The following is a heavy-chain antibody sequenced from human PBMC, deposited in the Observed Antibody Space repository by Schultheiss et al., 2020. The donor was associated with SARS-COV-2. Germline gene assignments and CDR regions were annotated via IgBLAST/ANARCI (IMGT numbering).Heavy chain of an antibody. CDR3: ARDGIHDYSIHNAYYYYGMDV. CDR1: GYTFTSYA. V-gene: IGHV1-18*01. D-gene: IGHD4-11*01. J-gene: IGHJ6*02. CDR2: ISAYNGNT. Sequence: ASVKVSCKASGYTFTSYAISWVRQAPGQGLEWMGWISAYNGNTNYAQKLQGRVTMTTDTSTSTAYMELRSLRSDDTAVYYCARDGIHDYSIHNAYYYYGMDVWGQGTTVTVSS.